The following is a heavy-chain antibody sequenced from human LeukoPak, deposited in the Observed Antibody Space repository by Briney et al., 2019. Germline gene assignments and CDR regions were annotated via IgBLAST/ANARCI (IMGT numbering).Heavy chain of an antibody. J-gene: IGHJ4*02. CDR2: ISSSSSYI. CDR3: ARGSESTYDSSGYWLY. Sequence: GALRLSCAASGFTFSSYSMNWVRQAPGKGLEWVSSISSSSSYIYYADSVKGRFTISRDNAKNSLYLQMNSLRAEDTAVYYCARGSESTYDSSGYWLYWGQGTLVTVSS. D-gene: IGHD3-22*01. CDR1: GFTFSSYS. V-gene: IGHV3-21*01.